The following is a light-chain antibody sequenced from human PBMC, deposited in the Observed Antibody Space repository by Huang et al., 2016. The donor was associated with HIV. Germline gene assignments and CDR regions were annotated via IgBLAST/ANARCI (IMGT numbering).Light chain of an antibody. J-gene: IGKJ4*01. V-gene: IGKV2-28*01. Sequence: DIVMTQSPLSLPVIPGEPASISCRSIQSLLHSHGYKYLNGYLQKPGQSQQLLIYLGSNRASGVPDRFSGSGSGTDFTLKISRVQAEDVGVYYCMQALQTPLTFGGGTKVEIK. CDR1: QSLLHSHGYKY. CDR3: MQALQTPLT. CDR2: LGS.